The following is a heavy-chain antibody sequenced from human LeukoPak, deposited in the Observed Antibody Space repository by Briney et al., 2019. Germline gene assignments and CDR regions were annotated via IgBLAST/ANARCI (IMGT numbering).Heavy chain of an antibody. CDR3: ARHIGYCSTTSCQPGFHP. D-gene: IGHD2-2*01. J-gene: IGHJ5*02. CDR2: IYYSGST. Sequence: PSETPSLTCTVSGGSISSYYWSLIRQPPGKGLEWIGYIYYSGSTNYNPSLKSRVTISVDTSKNQFSLKLSSVTAADTAMYCCARHIGYCSTTSCQPGFHPWGQGTLVTVSS. V-gene: IGHV4-59*08. CDR1: GGSISSYY.